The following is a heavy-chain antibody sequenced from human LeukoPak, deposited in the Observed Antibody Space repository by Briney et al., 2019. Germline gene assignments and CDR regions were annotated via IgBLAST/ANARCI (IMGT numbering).Heavy chain of an antibody. CDR1: GFTFSSYG. Sequence: PGGSLRLSCAASGFTFSSYGMHWVRQAPGKGLEWVAFIRYDGSNKYYADSVKGRFTISRDNSKNTLYLQMNSLRAEDTAVYYCARVRPSKSLSYWGQGTLVTVSS. CDR3: ARVRPSKSLSY. V-gene: IGHV3-30*02. D-gene: IGHD3-16*02. J-gene: IGHJ4*02. CDR2: IRYDGSNK.